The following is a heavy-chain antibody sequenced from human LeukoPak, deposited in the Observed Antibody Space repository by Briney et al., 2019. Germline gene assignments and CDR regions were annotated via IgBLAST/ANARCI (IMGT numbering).Heavy chain of an antibody. CDR1: GGSISSSSYY. CDR2: IYYSGST. J-gene: IGHJ4*02. V-gene: IGHV4-39*07. Sequence: PSETLSLTCTVSGGSISSSSYYWGWIRQPPGKGLEWIGSIYYSGSTYYNPSLKSRVTMSVDTSKNQFSLKLSSVTAADTAVYYCARDSPPVIFDYWGQGTLVTVSS. CDR3: ARDSPPVIFDY.